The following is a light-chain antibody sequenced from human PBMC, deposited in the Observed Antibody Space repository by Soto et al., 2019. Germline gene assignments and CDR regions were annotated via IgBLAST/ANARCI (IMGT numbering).Light chain of an antibody. V-gene: IGLV4-60*02. CDR2: LEGSGSY. J-gene: IGLJ2*01. Sequence: QSVLTQSSSASASLGSSVKLTCTLSSGHSSYIIAWHQQQPGKAPRYLMKLEGSGSYNQGSGVPDRFSGSSSGADRYLTISNLQFEDEADYYCETWDINTHVVFGGGTKLTVL. CDR3: ETWDINTHVV. CDR1: SGHSSYI.